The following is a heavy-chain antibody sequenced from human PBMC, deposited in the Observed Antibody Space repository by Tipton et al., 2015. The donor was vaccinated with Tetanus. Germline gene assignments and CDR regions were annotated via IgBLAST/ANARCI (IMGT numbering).Heavy chain of an antibody. CDR1: GFTLSRYT. CDR3: ASSLWFGELSYYFDY. D-gene: IGHD3-10*01. Sequence: LRLSCAASGFTLSRYTLSWVRQAPGKGLEWIGEINHSGSANYNPSLKSRVTISVDTSKNQFSLKLSSVTAADTAVYCCASSLWFGELSYYFDYWGQGTLVTVSS. V-gene: IGHV4-34*01. J-gene: IGHJ4*02. CDR2: INHSGSA.